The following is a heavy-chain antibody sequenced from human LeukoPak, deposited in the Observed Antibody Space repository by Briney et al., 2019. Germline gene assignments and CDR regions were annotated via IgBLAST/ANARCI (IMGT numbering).Heavy chain of an antibody. CDR1: GGSISSSSYY. Sequence: SETLSLTCTVSGGSISSSSYYWGWIRQPPGKGLGWIGSIYYSGSTYYNPSLKSRVTISVDTSKNQFSLKLSSVTAADTAVYYCTRRFVWFGDPSWFDPWGQGTLVTVSS. CDR3: TRRFVWFGDPSWFDP. J-gene: IGHJ5*02. V-gene: IGHV4-39*01. D-gene: IGHD3-10*01. CDR2: IYYSGST.